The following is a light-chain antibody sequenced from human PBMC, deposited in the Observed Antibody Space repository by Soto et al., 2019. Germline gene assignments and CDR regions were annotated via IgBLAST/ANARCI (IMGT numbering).Light chain of an antibody. CDR3: GSYSSSSTLYV. CDR2: DVS. Sequence: QSALTQPASVSGSPGQSITISCTGTSSDVGGSNYVSWYQQHPGKAPKLMIYDVSNRPSGVSNRSSGSKSGNTASLTISGLQAEDEADYYCGSYSSSSTLYVFGTGTKVTVL. CDR1: SSDVGGSNY. J-gene: IGLJ1*01. V-gene: IGLV2-14*03.